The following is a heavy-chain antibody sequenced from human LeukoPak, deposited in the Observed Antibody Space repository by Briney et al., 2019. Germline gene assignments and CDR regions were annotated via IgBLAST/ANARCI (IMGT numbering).Heavy chain of an antibody. CDR2: ISAYNGNT. J-gene: IGHJ4*02. V-gene: IGHV1-18*01. CDR1: GYTFTSYG. D-gene: IGHD4-23*01. CDR3: AREAYGGNSEGGYYFDY. Sequence: ASVKVSCKASGYTFTSYGISWVRQAPGQWLEWMGWISAYNGNTNYAQTLRGRVTMTTDTSTSTAYMELRSLRSDDTAVYYCAREAYGGNSEGGYYFDYWGQGTLVTVSS.